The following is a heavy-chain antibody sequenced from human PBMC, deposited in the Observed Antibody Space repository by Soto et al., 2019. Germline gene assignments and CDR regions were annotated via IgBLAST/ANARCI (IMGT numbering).Heavy chain of an antibody. Sequence: PGGSLRLSCAASGFTFSSYSMNWVRQAPGKGLEWVSSISSSSSYIYYADSVKGRFTISRDNAKNSLYLQMNSLRAEDTAVYYCARDFNGDYGTPSYYYYYMDVWGKGTTVTVSS. CDR2: ISSSSSYI. V-gene: IGHV3-21*01. D-gene: IGHD4-17*01. CDR3: ARDFNGDYGTPSYYYYYMDV. J-gene: IGHJ6*03. CDR1: GFTFSSYS.